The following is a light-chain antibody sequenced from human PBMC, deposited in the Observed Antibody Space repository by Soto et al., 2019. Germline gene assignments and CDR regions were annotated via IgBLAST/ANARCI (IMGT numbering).Light chain of an antibody. Sequence: EIVLTQSPGTLSLSPGEKATLSCRASQSVGDTFLSWYQQKPGLAPRLLIYGVSNRATCIPDRFSGSGSGTDFILTLSRLEPEDFALYYCGQFVSSPPRTFGQGTKVEIK. CDR3: GQFVSSPPRT. CDR2: GVS. V-gene: IGKV3-20*01. J-gene: IGKJ1*01. CDR1: QSVGDTF.